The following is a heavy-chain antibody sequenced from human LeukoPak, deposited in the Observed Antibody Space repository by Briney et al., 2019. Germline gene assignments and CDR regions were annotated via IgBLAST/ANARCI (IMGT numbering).Heavy chain of an antibody. CDR2: IYTSGST. D-gene: IGHD1-7*01. Sequence: SETLSLTCTVSGGSISSYYWSWIRQPAGKGLEWIGRIYTSGSTNYNPSLKSRVTMSVDTSKNQFSLKLSSVTAADTAVYYCARELELQEGYYFDCWGQGTLVTVSS. J-gene: IGHJ4*02. CDR3: ARELELQEGYYFDC. CDR1: GGSISSYY. V-gene: IGHV4-4*07.